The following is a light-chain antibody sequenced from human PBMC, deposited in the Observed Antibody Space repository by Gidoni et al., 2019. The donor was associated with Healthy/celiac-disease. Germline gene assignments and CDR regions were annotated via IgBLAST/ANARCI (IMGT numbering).Light chain of an antibody. CDR3: QQYNNWLWT. CDR1: QSVSSN. Sequence: EIVMTQSPATLSVSPGERATLSCRASQSVSSNLARHQPKPGQAPRLLIYGASTRATGIPARFSGSGSGTEFTLTISSLQSEDFAVYYCQQYNNWLWTFGQGTKVEIK. CDR2: GAS. V-gene: IGKV3-15*01. J-gene: IGKJ1*01.